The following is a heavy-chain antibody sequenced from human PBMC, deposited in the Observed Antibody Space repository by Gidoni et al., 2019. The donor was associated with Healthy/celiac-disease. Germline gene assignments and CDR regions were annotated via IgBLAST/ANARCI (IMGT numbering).Heavy chain of an antibody. V-gene: IGHV4-4*02. CDR1: GGSISSSNW. J-gene: IGHJ4*02. CDR3: ARDAVVVTARTFDY. D-gene: IGHD2-21*02. CDR2: FYHSGST. Sequence: QLQLQESGPGLVKPSGTMSLTCAVSGGSISSSNWWSWVRQPPGKGLEWIWEFYHSGSTNYNPSLKSRVTISVDKSKNQFSLKRSSVTAADTAVYYCARDAVVVTARTFDYWGQGTLVTVSS.